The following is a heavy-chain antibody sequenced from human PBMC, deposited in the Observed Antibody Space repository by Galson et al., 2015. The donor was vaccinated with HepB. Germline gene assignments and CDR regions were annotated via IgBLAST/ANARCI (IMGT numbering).Heavy chain of an antibody. CDR2: INPSGGST. Sequence: SVKVSCKASGYTFTSYYMHWVRQAPGQGLEWMGIINPSGGSTSYAQKFQGRVTMTRDTSTSTVYMELSSLRSEDTAVYYCARVSGALKEGPYYDFWSGYSNPSYFDYWGQGTLVTVSS. V-gene: IGHV1-46*01. J-gene: IGHJ4*02. CDR1: GYTFTSYY. D-gene: IGHD3-3*01. CDR3: ARVSGALKEGPYYDFWSGYSNPSYFDY.